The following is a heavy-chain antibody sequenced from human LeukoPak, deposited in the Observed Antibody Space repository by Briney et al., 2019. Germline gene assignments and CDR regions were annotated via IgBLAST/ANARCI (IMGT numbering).Heavy chain of an antibody. CDR3: TRARSRYNWFDP. CDR1: GGSFSGYY. CDR2: INHSGST. D-gene: IGHD2-15*01. Sequence: SETLSLTCAVYGGSFSGYYWSWIRQPPGKGLEWIGEINHSGSTNYNPSLKSRVTISVDTSKNQFSLKLSSVTAADTAAYYCTRARSRYNWFDPWGQGTLVTVSS. J-gene: IGHJ5*02. V-gene: IGHV4-34*01.